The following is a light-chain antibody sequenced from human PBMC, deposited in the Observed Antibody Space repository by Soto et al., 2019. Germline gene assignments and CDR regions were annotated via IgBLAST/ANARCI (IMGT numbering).Light chain of an antibody. J-gene: IGLJ3*02. V-gene: IGLV1-40*01. CDR1: SSNIGAGYD. Sequence: QSVLTQPPSVSGAPGQRVTISCTGSSSNIGAGYDVHWYQQLPGTAPKLLIYGNSNRPSGVPDRFSGSKSGTSASLAITGLQAEDEADYYCAAWDDSLNGCVFGGGTKLTVL. CDR3: AAWDDSLNGCV. CDR2: GNS.